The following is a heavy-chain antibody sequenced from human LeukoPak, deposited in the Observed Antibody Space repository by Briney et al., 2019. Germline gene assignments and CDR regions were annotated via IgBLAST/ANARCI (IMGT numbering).Heavy chain of an antibody. Sequence: GRSLRLSGAPSGLPLETNAMSWVRQAPGKGMEWVATTGNTESFYADSVTGRFTISRDNSKNTVNLQMNRLRVEDTAIYYCAKDWIQFNRVFDRFDSWGQGTLVTVSS. CDR2: TTGNTES. J-gene: IGHJ4*02. CDR3: AKDWIQFNRVFDRFDS. D-gene: IGHD5-18*01. CDR1: GLPLETNA. V-gene: IGHV3-23*01.